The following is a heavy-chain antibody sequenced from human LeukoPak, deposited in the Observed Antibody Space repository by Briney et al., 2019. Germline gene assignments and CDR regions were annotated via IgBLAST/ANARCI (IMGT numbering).Heavy chain of an antibody. V-gene: IGHV3-53*01. CDR1: GFTVSNNY. CDR3: ARVRPHPIIDV. D-gene: IGHD6-6*01. CDR2: IYTGVST. Sequence: GGSLRLSCAASGFTVSNNYMSWVHQAPGKGLEWVSVIYTGVSTYYADSVKGRFAISRDNSKNTLYLQMNSLRAEDTGVYYCARVRPHPIIDVWGKGTTVTVSS. J-gene: IGHJ6*03.